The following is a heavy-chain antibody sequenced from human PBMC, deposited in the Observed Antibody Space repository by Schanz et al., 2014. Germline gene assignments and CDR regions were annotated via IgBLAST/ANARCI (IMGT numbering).Heavy chain of an antibody. J-gene: IGHJ6*03. D-gene: IGHD2-2*02. V-gene: IGHV1-69*02. Sequence: QVQLVQSGAEVKKPGSSVKVSCKASRSTFSSYTISWVRQARGQGLEWVGRFIPILDVGNYAQQFQGRVTMTTDTSTSTAYMELRSLRSDDTAVYYCAGTYCSSTSCYTGYYYMDVWGKGTTVTVSS. CDR3: AGTYCSSTSCYTGYYYMDV. CDR2: FIPILDVG. CDR1: RSTFSSYT.